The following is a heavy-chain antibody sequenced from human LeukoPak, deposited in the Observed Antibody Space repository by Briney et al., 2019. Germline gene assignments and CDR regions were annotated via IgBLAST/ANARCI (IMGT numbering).Heavy chain of an antibody. Sequence: SETLSLTCAVYGGSFSGYYWSWIRQPPGKGLEWIGEINHSGSTNYNPSLKSRVTISVDTSKNQFPLKLSSVTAADTAVYYCARGRSEGIQLWLIRGPSFDPWGQGTLVTVSS. D-gene: IGHD5-18*01. J-gene: IGHJ5*02. CDR3: ARGRSEGIQLWLIRGPSFDP. V-gene: IGHV4-34*01. CDR1: GGSFSGYY. CDR2: INHSGST.